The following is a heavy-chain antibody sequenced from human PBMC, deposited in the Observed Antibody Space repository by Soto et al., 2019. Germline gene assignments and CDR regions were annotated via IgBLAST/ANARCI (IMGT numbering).Heavy chain of an antibody. V-gene: IGHV6-1*01. J-gene: IGHJ6*03. Sequence: PSQTLSLTCAISGDSVSSNSAAWNWIRLSQSRGLEWLARTYYRSRWYNDYAVSVRSRITVNPDTSKNQFSLQLTSVTPEDMAVYYCAGTTSHQWYYMDVWGKGTTVTVSS. D-gene: IGHD1-7*01. CDR3: AGTTSHQWYYMDV. CDR1: GDSVSSNSAA. CDR2: TYYRSRWYN.